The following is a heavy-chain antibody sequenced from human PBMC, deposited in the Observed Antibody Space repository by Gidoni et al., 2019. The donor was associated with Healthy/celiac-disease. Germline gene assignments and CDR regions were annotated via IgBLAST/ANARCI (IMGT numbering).Heavy chain of an antibody. CDR2: IIPILGIA. D-gene: IGHD4-17*01. V-gene: IGHV1-69*02. CDR1: GGTFSSYT. CDR3: ASGQGFYGDYQGY. J-gene: IGHJ4*02. Sequence: QVQLVQSGAEVKKPGSSVTVSCKASGGTFSSYTISWVRQAPGQGLEWMGRIIPILGIANYAQKFQGRVTITADKSTSTAYMELSSLRSEDTAVYYCASGQGFYGDYQGYWGQGTLVTVSS.